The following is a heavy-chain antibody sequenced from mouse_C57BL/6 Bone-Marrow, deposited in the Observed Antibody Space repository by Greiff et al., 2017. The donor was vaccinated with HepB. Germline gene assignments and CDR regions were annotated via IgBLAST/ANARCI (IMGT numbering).Heavy chain of an antibody. D-gene: IGHD1-1*01. J-gene: IGHJ4*01. CDR2: INSDGGST. CDR1: EYEFPSHD. Sequence: EVQRVESGGGLVQPGESLKLSCESNEYEFPSHDMSWVRKTPEKRLELVAAINSDGGSTYYPDTMERRFIISRDNTKKTLYLQMSSLRSEDTALYYCARHGITTVVAYYYAMDYWGQGTSVTVSS. V-gene: IGHV5-2*01. CDR3: ARHGITTVVAYYYAMDY.